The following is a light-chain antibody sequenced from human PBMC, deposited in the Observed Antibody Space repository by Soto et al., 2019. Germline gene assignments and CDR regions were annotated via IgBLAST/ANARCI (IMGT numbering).Light chain of an antibody. CDR1: QSVSSNS. V-gene: IGKV3-20*01. Sequence: EIALTQSPGTLSLSPGERATLSCRASQSVSSNSLAWYQQRPGQAPRLLMYGASSRATGIPDRFSGSGSGKDFTLTISRLEPEDLAVYYCQQYETSPRAFGQGTKVEIK. J-gene: IGKJ1*01. CDR3: QQYETSPRA. CDR2: GAS.